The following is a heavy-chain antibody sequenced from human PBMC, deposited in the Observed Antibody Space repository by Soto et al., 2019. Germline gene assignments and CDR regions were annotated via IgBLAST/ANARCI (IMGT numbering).Heavy chain of an antibody. CDR2: ISSYNGNT. J-gene: IGHJ6*02. D-gene: IGHD3-10*01. Sequence: ASVKVSCKASGYTFTSYGITWVRQAPGQGLEWMGWISSYNGNTNYAQKLQGRVTLTTDTSTSTGYMELRSLRSEDTAVYYCARGVLLLWFGEPQDYYYYGMDVWGQGTTVTVSS. CDR3: ARGVLLLWFGEPQDYYYYGMDV. CDR1: GYTFTSYG. V-gene: IGHV1-18*01.